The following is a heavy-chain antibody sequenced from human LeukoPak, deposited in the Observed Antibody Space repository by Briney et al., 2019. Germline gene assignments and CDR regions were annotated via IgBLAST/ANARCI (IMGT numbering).Heavy chain of an antibody. J-gene: IGHJ4*02. V-gene: IGHV3-23*01. Sequence: PGGSLRLSCAASGFTFSSYAMSWVRQAPGRGLEWVSAIHGNGGSTYYADSVKGRFTISRDNSKNTLYLQMNSMRAEDTAVYYCAKTVSGSYSYAGGDYWGQGTLVTVSS. D-gene: IGHD3-16*02. CDR3: AKTVSGSYSYAGGDY. CDR2: IHGNGGST. CDR1: GFTFSSYA.